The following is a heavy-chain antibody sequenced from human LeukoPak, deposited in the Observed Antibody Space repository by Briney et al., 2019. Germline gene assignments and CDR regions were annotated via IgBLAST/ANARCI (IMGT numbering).Heavy chain of an antibody. J-gene: IGHJ4*01. Sequence: GGSLRLSCAASGLTFKNAWMSWVRQAPGEGLQWVGRVKSKAEGGTIEYTAPVKGRFTISRDDSRNTLYLQMNSLKTEDTAVYFCTTVRFEWGHGTLVTVSS. V-gene: IGHV3-15*01. CDR2: VKSKAEGGTI. CDR3: TTVRFE. CDR1: GLTFKNAW. D-gene: IGHD3-10*01.